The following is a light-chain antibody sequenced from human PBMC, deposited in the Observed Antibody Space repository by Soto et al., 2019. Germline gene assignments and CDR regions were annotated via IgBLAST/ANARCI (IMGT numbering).Light chain of an antibody. CDR3: QHYNNWPPWT. CDR2: GAS. V-gene: IGKV3-15*01. J-gene: IGKJ1*01. Sequence: IVMTQSPATLSVSPGERATLSSRASQSVSSSYLAWYQQKPGQAPRLLIYGASTRATGIPARFSGSGSGTDFTLTISSLQSEDFAIYYCQHYNNWPPWTFGQGTKVDIK. CDR1: QSVSSSY.